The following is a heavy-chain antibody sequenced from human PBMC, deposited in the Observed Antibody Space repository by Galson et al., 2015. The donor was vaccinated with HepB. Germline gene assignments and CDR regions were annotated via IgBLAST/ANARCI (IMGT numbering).Heavy chain of an antibody. D-gene: IGHD3-22*01. CDR2: ISSSSSYT. Sequence: SLRLSCAASGFTFSDYYMNWIRQAPGKGLEWVSYISSSSSYTNYADSVKGRFTISRDNAKNSLYLQMNSLRAEDTAVYYCARDASYSRAFEIWGQGTMVTVSS. J-gene: IGHJ3*02. V-gene: IGHV3-11*06. CDR1: GFTFSDYY. CDR3: ARDASYSRAFEI.